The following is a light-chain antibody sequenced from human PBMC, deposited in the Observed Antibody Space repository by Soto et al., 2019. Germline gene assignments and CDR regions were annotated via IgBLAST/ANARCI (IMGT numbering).Light chain of an antibody. J-gene: IGLJ3*02. CDR3: SSYAGSGNVM. CDR1: SSDVGGYDR. Sequence: QSALTQPPSASGSPGQSVTISCTGTSSDVGGYDRVSWYQQHPGKAPKLMIYEVSQRPSGVPDRFSASKSGNTASLTVAGLQAEDEADYYCSSYAGSGNVMFGGGTKLTVL. V-gene: IGLV2-8*01. CDR2: EVS.